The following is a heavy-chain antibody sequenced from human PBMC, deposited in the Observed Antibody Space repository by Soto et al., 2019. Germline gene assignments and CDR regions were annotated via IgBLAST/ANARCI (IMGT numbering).Heavy chain of an antibody. CDR1: GGSFRNYY. CDR3: ARLHTSSPYYYFSDMDV. Sequence: SETLSLTCDVNGGSFRNYYWTWIRQPPGKGLEWIGEINHSGTTNLNPSLEGRVTMSVDTSNNRFSLRLTSLTAADTAVYYCARLHTSSPYYYFSDMDVWGQGTTVTVSS. V-gene: IGHV4-34*01. CDR2: INHSGTT. J-gene: IGHJ6*02. D-gene: IGHD6-6*01.